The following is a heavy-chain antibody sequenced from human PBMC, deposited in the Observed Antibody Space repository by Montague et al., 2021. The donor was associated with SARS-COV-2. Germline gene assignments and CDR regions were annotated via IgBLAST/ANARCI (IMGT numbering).Heavy chain of an antibody. CDR2: ISYTGST. CDR1: GGSISSNLLY. D-gene: IGHD4-23*01. V-gene: IGHV4-39*01. CDR3: ARHVDPCGGNCRIWYFDL. J-gene: IGHJ2*01. Sequence: ETLSLTCTVSGGSISSNLLYWGWIRQTPGKALEWIGDISYTGSTYYNPSLKSRVTVAVDTSTNQFSLRLSSLTAADTAMYYCARHVDPCGGNCRIWYFDLWGRGSLVTVSS.